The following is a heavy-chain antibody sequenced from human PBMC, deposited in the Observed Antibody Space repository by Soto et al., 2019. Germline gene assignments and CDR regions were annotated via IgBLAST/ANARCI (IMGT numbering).Heavy chain of an antibody. J-gene: IGHJ4*02. CDR1: GYPFTAFA. Sequence: ASVKVSCKTSGYPFTAFAVHWVRQASGQRLEWMGWINVGNGDTKSSQNLQGRVTITRDTSASTVYMELSSLRSEDTAVYYCVRVGGSGWTPDFWGQGTLVTVSS. V-gene: IGHV1-3*01. CDR3: VRVGGSGWTPDF. D-gene: IGHD6-25*01. CDR2: INVGNGDT.